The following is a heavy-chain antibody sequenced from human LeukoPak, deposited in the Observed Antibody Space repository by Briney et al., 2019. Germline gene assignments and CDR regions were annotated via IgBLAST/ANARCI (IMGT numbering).Heavy chain of an antibody. CDR2: INPSGGST. CDR3: AREEGDIVVVPAAIPFDY. J-gene: IGHJ4*02. CDR1: GYTFTSYY. Sequence: EASVKVSCKASGYTFTSYYMHWVRQAPGQGLEWMGIINPSGGSTSYAQKFQGRVTMTRDTSTSTVYMELSSLRPEDTAVYYCAREEGDIVVVPAAIPFDYWGQGTLVTVSS. V-gene: IGHV1-46*01. D-gene: IGHD2-2*01.